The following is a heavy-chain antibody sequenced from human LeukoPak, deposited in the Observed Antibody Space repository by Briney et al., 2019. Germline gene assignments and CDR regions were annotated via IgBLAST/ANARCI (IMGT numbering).Heavy chain of an antibody. CDR1: GGSINSGSFY. CDR2: IYYSGNT. Sequence: PSETLSLTCTVSGGSINSGSFYWSWIRQPAGKGLEWIGYIYYSGNTNDNPSLKSRVTISIDTSKNQFSLKLTSVTAADTAVYYCARVGDGLFDYWGQGTLVTVSS. CDR3: ARVGDGLFDY. D-gene: IGHD1-26*01. J-gene: IGHJ4*02. V-gene: IGHV4-61*10.